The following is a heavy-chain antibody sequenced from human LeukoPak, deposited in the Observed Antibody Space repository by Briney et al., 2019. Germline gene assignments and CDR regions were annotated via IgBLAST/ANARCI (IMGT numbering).Heavy chain of an antibody. Sequence: GGSLRLSCAASGFTFDDYAMHWVQQAPGKGLEWVSGISWNSGSIGYADSVKGRFTISRDNAKNSLYLQMNSLRAEDTALYYCAKIPLAAAGTPAFDIWGQGTMVTVSS. CDR2: ISWNSGSI. CDR3: AKIPLAAAGTPAFDI. CDR1: GFTFDDYA. V-gene: IGHV3-9*01. J-gene: IGHJ3*02. D-gene: IGHD6-13*01.